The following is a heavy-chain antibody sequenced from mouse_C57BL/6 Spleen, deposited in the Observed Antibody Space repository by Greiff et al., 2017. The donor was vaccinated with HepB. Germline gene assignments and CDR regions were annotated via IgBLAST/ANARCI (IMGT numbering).Heavy chain of an antibody. J-gene: IGHJ4*01. CDR3: ARDEGSMAMDY. CDR1: GFTFSSYA. CDR2: ISDGGSYT. V-gene: IGHV5-4*01. D-gene: IGHD2-3*01. Sequence: EVQLVESGGGLVKPGGSLKLSCAASGFTFSSYAMSWVRQTPEKRLEWVATISDGGSYTYYPDNVKGRFTISRDNAKNNLYLQMSHLKSEDTAMYYCARDEGSMAMDYWGQGTSVTVSS.